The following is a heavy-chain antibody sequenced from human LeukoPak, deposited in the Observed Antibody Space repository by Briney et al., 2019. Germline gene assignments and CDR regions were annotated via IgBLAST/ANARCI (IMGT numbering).Heavy chain of an antibody. CDR3: ARALPITMIVVVYPGGVDV. V-gene: IGHV3-30*04. Sequence: QPGGSLRLSCAASGFTFSSSAMHWVRQAPGKGLEWVAVISYDGRNKYYADSVKGRFSISRDNSKNTLYLQMNSLRAEDTAAYYCARALPITMIVVVYPGGVDVWGQGTTVTVSS. CDR2: ISYDGRNK. J-gene: IGHJ6*02. D-gene: IGHD3-22*01. CDR1: GFTFSSSA.